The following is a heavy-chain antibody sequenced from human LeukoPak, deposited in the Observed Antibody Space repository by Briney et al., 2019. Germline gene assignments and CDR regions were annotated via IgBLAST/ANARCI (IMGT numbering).Heavy chain of an antibody. CDR2: IYTSGRT. CDR3: ARQGYGDYSYFDY. J-gene: IGHJ4*02. Sequence: SETLSLTCTVAGGSISSYYWSWIRQPPGKGLEWIGYIYTSGRTNYNPSLKSRVTISVDTSKNQFSLKLSSVTAADTAVYYCARQGYGDYSYFDYWGQGTLVTVSS. D-gene: IGHD4-17*01. V-gene: IGHV4-4*09. CDR1: GGSISSYY.